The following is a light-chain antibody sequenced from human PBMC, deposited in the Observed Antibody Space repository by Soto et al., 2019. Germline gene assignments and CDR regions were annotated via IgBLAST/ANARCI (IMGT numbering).Light chain of an antibody. J-gene: IGLJ2*01. CDR3: SSYTSSSPLV. CDR2: DVS. CDR1: SRYVGGYNY. Sequence: QSALTQPASVSGSPGQSITISCTGTSRYVGGYNYVSWYQQHPGKAPKVMIYDVSNRPSGVSNRFSGSKSGNTASLTISGLQAEDEADYYCSSYTSSSPLVFGGETKLTVL. V-gene: IGLV2-14*01.